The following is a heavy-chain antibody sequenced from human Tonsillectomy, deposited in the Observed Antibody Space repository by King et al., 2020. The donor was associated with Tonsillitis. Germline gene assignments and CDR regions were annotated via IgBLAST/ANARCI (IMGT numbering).Heavy chain of an antibody. D-gene: IGHD1-26*01. CDR1: GFTFDDYA. CDR3: AKDMGVGATGDAFDI. Sequence: VQLVESGGGLVQPGRSLRLSCAASGFTFDDYAMHWVRLAPGKGLEWVSCISWNGGSIGYADSVKGRFTISIDNAKNSLYLQMNSLRAEDTALYYCAKDMGVGATGDAFDIWGQGTMVTVSS. CDR2: ISWNGGSI. J-gene: IGHJ3*02. V-gene: IGHV3-9*01.